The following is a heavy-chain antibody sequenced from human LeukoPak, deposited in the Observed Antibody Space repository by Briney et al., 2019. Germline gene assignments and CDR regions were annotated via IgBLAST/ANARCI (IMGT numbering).Heavy chain of an antibody. J-gene: IGHJ4*02. V-gene: IGHV3-74*01. D-gene: IGHD3-22*01. CDR2: INSDGTST. CDR3: ARGRGYYDSSFDY. Sequence: HPGGSLRLSCAASGFIFSNYWMHWVRQAPGKGLVWVSRINSDGTSTNYADSVKGRFTISRDNTKNTLYLQMNSLRAEDTAVYYCARGRGYYDSSFDYWGQGTLVTVSS. CDR1: GFIFSNYW.